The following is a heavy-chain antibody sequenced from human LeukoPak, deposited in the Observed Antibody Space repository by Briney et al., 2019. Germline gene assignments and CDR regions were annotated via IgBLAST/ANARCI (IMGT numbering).Heavy chain of an antibody. V-gene: IGHV4-4*07. CDR3: ARVAYGYYDSSGYAPNWFDP. J-gene: IGHJ5*02. Sequence: PSETLSLTCTVSGGSITNYYWSWIRQPAGKGLEWIGRIYSSGSTDYNPSLKSRVTMSVDTSKNQFSLKLSSVTAADTAVYYCARVAYGYYDSSGYAPNWFDPWGQGTLVTVSS. D-gene: IGHD3-22*01. CDR1: GGSITNYY. CDR2: IYSSGST.